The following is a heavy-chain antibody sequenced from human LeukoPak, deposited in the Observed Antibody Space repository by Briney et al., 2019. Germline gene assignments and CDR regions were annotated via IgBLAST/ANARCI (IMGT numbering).Heavy chain of an antibody. J-gene: IGHJ4*02. Sequence: KPGGSLRLSCAASGFTFSSCWMHWVRQAPGKGLEWVAVISNDGFNKYYTDSVKGRFTISRDNSKNTVYLQMSGLRAEDTAVYYCAKEWIRGVINYWGQGTLVTVSS. D-gene: IGHD3-10*01. V-gene: IGHV3-30*18. CDR3: AKEWIRGVINY. CDR1: GFTFSSCW. CDR2: ISNDGFNK.